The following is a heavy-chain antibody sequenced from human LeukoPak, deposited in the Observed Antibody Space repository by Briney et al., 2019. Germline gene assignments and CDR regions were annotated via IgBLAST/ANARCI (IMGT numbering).Heavy chain of an antibody. CDR3: ARTAENYDILTGSPDLFDY. J-gene: IGHJ4*02. D-gene: IGHD3-9*01. CDR2: ISSSGSTI. Sequence: GGSLRLSCTASGFTFSSYSMNWVRQAPGQGLEWVSYISSSGSTIYYADSVKGRFTISRDNAKNSLYLQMNSLRAEDTAVYYCARTAENYDILTGSPDLFDYWGQGTLVTVSS. CDR1: GFTFSSYS. V-gene: IGHV3-48*04.